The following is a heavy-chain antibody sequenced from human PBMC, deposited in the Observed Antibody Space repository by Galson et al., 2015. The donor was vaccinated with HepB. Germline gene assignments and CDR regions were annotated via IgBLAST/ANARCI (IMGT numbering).Heavy chain of an antibody. Sequence: SLRLSCAASGFTFSNAWMSWVRQAPGKGLEWVAVISYDGSNKYYADSVKGRFTISRDNSKNTLYLQMNSLRAEDTAVYYYARGSHCSGGSCQRENAFDIWGQGTMVTVSS. D-gene: IGHD2-15*01. CDR2: ISYDGSNK. J-gene: IGHJ3*02. V-gene: IGHV3-30-3*01. CDR1: GFTFSNAW. CDR3: ARGSHCSGGSCQRENAFDI.